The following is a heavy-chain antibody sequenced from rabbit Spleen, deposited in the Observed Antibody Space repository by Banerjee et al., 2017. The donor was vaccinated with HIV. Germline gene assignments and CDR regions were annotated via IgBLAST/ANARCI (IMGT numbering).Heavy chain of an antibody. D-gene: IGHD8-1*01. J-gene: IGHJ3*01. CDR1: GFSFSSSYY. CDR2: IYGTDSGST. CDR3: ARGSSYDVLLDL. V-gene: IGHV1S45*01. Sequence: QEQLVESGGGLVQPEGSLTLTCTASGFSFSSSYYMCWVRQAPGKGLEWIACIYGTDSGSTYYASWAKGRFTISKTSSTTVTLQMTSLTAADTASYFCARGSSYDVLLDLWGPGTLVTVS.